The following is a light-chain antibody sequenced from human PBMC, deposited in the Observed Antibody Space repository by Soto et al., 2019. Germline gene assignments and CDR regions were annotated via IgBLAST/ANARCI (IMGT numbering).Light chain of an antibody. J-gene: IGKJ5*01. CDR1: QSVSSSY. V-gene: IGKV3-20*01. Sequence: EIVFTQSPGTLSLSQGERATLSCSASQSVSSSYLAWYQQKPGQAPRLLIFGVSSRATGIPDRFSGSGSGTDFTLTISRLEPEDFTVYYCQQYHISPITFGQGTRLEIK. CDR2: GVS. CDR3: QQYHISPIT.